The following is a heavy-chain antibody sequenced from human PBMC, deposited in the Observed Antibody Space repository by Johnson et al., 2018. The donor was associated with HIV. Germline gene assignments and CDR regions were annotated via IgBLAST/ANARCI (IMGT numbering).Heavy chain of an antibody. CDR2: VRYAGSNK. V-gene: IGHV3-30*02. CDR1: GFTFSSYG. Sequence: QVQLLESGGGVVQPGGSLRLSCAASGFTFSSYGMHWVRQAPGQGLDWVAFVRYAGSNKYYADSVKGRFTISRDNSKNTLYLQVNSLRAEDTAVYYCAKHLDGDSNDAFDIWGQGTMVTVSS. J-gene: IGHJ3*02. D-gene: IGHD4-17*01. CDR3: AKHLDGDSNDAFDI.